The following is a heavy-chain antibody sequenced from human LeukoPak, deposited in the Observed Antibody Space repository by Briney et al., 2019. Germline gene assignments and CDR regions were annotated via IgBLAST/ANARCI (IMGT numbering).Heavy chain of an antibody. CDR1: GGSFSGYY. J-gene: IGHJ3*02. D-gene: IGHD4-23*01. V-gene: IGHV4-34*01. Sequence: SETLSLTCAVYGGSFSGYYWSWIRQPPGKGLEWIGEINHSGSTNYNPSLKSRVTISVDTSKNQFSLKLSSVTAADTAVYYCARGPDHGGNQSAFDIWGQGTMVTVSS. CDR2: INHSGST. CDR3: ARGPDHGGNQSAFDI.